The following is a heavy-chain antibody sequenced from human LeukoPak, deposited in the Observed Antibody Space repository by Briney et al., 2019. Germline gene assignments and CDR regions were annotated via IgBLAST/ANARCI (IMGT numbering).Heavy chain of an antibody. J-gene: IGHJ3*02. Sequence: GGSLRLSCAASGFTFSDYYMSWIRQAPGKGLEWVSYISSSGSTIYYADSVKGRFTISRDNAKNSLYLQMNSLRAEDTAVYYCARRCSSTSCPLDAFDIWGQGTMVTVSS. CDR3: ARRCSSTSCPLDAFDI. CDR2: ISSSGSTI. CDR1: GFTFSDYY. V-gene: IGHV3-11*04. D-gene: IGHD2-2*01.